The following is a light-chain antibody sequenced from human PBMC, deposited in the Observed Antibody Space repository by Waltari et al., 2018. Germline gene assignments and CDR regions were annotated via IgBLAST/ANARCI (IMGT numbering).Light chain of an antibody. CDR1: QSLLHSNGYNY. Sequence: DIVMTQSQLSLPVTPGEPASISCRSSQSLLHSNGYNYLDWYLQKPGQSPQLLIYLVSNLASGVPERFSGSGSGTDFTLKISRVEAEDVGVYYCMQALQTPSYTFGQGTKLEIK. CDR2: LVS. V-gene: IGKV2-28*01. CDR3: MQALQTPSYT. J-gene: IGKJ2*01.